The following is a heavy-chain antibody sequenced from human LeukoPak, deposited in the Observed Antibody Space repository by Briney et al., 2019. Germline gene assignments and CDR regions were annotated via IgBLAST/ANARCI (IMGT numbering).Heavy chain of an antibody. CDR2: IRSKAYGGTI. D-gene: IGHD1-26*01. V-gene: IGHV3-49*04. CDR1: GFTFCDYA. J-gene: IGHJ4*02. CDR3: TARRGGSRLDY. Sequence: GGSLRLSCTASGFTFCDYAMSWVRQAPGKGLEWVGFIRSKAYGGTIEYAASVKGRFTISREDSNSVAYVQMNSLKTEDTAVYYCTARRGGSRLDYWGQGTLVTVSS.